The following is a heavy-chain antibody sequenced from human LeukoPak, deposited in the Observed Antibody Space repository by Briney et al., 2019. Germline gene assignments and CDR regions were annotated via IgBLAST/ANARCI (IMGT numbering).Heavy chain of an antibody. V-gene: IGHV4-59*01. Sequence: SETLSLTYTVSVGSISSYYWSWIRQPPGKGLERIGNIYYSGSTNYNPSRQSRDTISVDTSKTQFSLKLSSVTAADTAVYYCARDRAYYYDSSGYLNYYYGMDV. CDR1: VGSISSYY. CDR2: IYYSGST. J-gene: IGHJ6*01. CDR3: ARDRAYYYDSSGYLNYYYGMDV. D-gene: IGHD3-22*01.